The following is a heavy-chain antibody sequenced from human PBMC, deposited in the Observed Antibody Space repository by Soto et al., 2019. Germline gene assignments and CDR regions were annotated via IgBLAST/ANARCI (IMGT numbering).Heavy chain of an antibody. CDR3: VRDFEISYGYGPFDY. J-gene: IGHJ4*02. CDR2: IKQDGSEN. CDR1: ECTFRNHW. V-gene: IGHV3-7*03. Sequence: GGSLRLCEAASECTFRNHWMSGIRQAQGKGLEWVANIKQDGSENYYVDSVRGRFTISRDNAKNSLYLQMNSLRAEDTAVYYCVRDFEISYGYGPFDYRGQGPLVTGSS. D-gene: IGHD5-18*01.